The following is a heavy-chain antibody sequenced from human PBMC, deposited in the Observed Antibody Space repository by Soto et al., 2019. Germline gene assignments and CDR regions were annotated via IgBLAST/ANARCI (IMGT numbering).Heavy chain of an antibody. J-gene: IGHJ6*02. CDR3: ARDFNMRGMDV. V-gene: IGHV1-18*01. D-gene: IGHD2-2*01. Sequence: ASVKVSCKASGYTFTSYGISWVRQAPGQGLEWMGWISAYNANTNYAPKLQGRVTTTTATSTSTAYIELRSLRSDDTAVDYCARDFNMRGMDVWGQVATVAVAS. CDR2: ISAYNANT. CDR1: GYTFTSYG.